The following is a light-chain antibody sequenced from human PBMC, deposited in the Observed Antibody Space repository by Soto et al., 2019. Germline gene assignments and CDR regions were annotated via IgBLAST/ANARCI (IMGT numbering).Light chain of an antibody. J-gene: IGLJ1*01. Sequence: QSALTQPPSASGSPGQSVTISCTGTKNDIGVYDFVSWYQHHPGKAPRLIIYEVVQRPSGVPDRFSGSKSGNTASLTVSGLQSADGADYFCKSFAGSNPYVFGRGTKLPAL. CDR3: KSFAGSNPYV. CDR2: EVV. V-gene: IGLV2-8*01. CDR1: KNDIGVYDF.